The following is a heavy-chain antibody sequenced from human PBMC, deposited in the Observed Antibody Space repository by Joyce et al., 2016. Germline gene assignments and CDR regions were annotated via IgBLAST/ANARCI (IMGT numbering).Heavy chain of an antibody. Sequence: QVQLEQSGAEVKKPGASMKVSCKASGYSFTDHYIHWVRQAPGQGLEWMGWINPNSGATQYSQTFLGRVTMSRDTSVTTLYLSLSRLTLDDTAIYYCARAATVAARGWFDPWGQGTPVTVSS. D-gene: IGHD6-6*01. CDR3: ARAATVAARGWFDP. J-gene: IGHJ5*02. CDR1: GYSFTDHY. V-gene: IGHV1-2*02. CDR2: INPNSGAT.